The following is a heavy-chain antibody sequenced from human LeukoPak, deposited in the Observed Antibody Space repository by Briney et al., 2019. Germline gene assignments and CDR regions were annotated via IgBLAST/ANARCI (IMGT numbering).Heavy chain of an antibody. V-gene: IGHV3-74*01. CDR1: GFTFSSYW. CDR3: ARRYYGSGSYRPHWFAP. D-gene: IGHD3-10*01. CDR2: INSDGSST. Sequence: GGSLRLSCAASGFTFSSYWMHWVRQAPGKGLVWVSRINSDGSSTSYADSVKGRFTISRDNAKTTLYLQMNSLRAEDTAVYYCARRYYGSGSYRPHWFAPWGQGTLVTVSS. J-gene: IGHJ5*02.